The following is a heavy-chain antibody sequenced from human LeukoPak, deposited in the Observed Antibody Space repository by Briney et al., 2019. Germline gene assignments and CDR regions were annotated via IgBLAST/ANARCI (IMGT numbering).Heavy chain of an antibody. J-gene: IGHJ3*02. CDR2: ISAYNGNT. CDR3: ARDSSSQNDAFDI. D-gene: IGHD6-6*01. CDR1: GYTFTSYG. Sequence: ASVKVSCKASGYTFTSYGISWVRQAPGQGLEWMGWISAYNGNTNYAQKLQGRVTITTDTSTSTAYTELRSLRSDDTAVYYCARDSSSQNDAFDIWGQGTMVTVSS. V-gene: IGHV1-18*01.